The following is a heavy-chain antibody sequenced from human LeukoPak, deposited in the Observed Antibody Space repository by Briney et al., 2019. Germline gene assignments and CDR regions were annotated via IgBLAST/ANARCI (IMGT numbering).Heavy chain of an antibody. J-gene: IGHJ4*02. CDR1: GYTLTELS. D-gene: IGHD6-19*01. V-gene: IGHV1-24*01. Sequence: ASVKVSCKVSGYTLTELSMHWVRRAPGKGLEWMGGFDPEDGETIYAQKFQGRVTMTEDTSTDTAYMELSSLSSEDTAVYYCATDRYSSTAPYYFDYWGQGTLVTVSS. CDR3: ATDRYSSTAPYYFDY. CDR2: FDPEDGET.